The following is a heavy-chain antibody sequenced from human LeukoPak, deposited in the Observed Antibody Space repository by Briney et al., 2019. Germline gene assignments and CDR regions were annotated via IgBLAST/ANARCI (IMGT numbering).Heavy chain of an antibody. Sequence: GGSLRLSCAASGFTFSSYGMSWVRQAPGKGLEWVSGISGSGGKTDYADSVKGRFTISRDNSKNTLYLQMNSLRAEDTAVYYCAKDRVGSGSQEDAFDVWGQGTNVIVSS. CDR2: ISGSGGKT. D-gene: IGHD3-10*01. V-gene: IGHV3-23*01. J-gene: IGHJ3*01. CDR1: GFTFSSYG. CDR3: AKDRVGSGSQEDAFDV.